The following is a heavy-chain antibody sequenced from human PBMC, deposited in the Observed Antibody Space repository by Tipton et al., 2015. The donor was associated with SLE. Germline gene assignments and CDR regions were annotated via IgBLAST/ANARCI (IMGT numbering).Heavy chain of an antibody. D-gene: IGHD4-17*01. CDR3: ARGEITVTVFDP. Sequence: TLSLTCTVSGGSIRGSSYYWGWIRQPPGKGLEWIGSIYYSGSKYYNPSLKTRVTISVDTSMNQFSLKLSSVTAADTAVYYCARGEITVTVFDPWGQGTRVTVSS. J-gene: IGHJ5*02. V-gene: IGHV4-39*07. CDR2: IYYSGSK. CDR1: GGSIRGSSYY.